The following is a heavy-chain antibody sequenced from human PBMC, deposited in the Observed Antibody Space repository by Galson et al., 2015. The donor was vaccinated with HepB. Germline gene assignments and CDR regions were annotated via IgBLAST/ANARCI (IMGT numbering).Heavy chain of an antibody. CDR3: ARATYDYVWGSYLDY. V-gene: IGHV4-59*01. J-gene: IGHJ4*02. CDR1: GGSISSYY. D-gene: IGHD3-16*02. Sequence: ETLSLTCTVSGGSISSYYWSWIRQPPGKGLEWIGYIYYSGSTNYNPSLKSRVTISVDTSKNQFSLKLSSVTAADTAVYYCARATYDYVWGSYLDYWGQGTLVTVSS. CDR2: IYYSGST.